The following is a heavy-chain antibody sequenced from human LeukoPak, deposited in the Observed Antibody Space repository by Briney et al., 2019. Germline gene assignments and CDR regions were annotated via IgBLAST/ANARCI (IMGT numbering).Heavy chain of an antibody. Sequence: ASVEVSCKASGGTFSSYAISWVRQAPGQGLEWMGGIIPIFGTANYARKFQGRVTITADESTSTAYMELSSLRSEDTAAYYCARLSIPGHGSGWSYVWFDPWGQGTLVTVSS. D-gene: IGHD6-19*01. V-gene: IGHV1-69*13. J-gene: IGHJ5*02. CDR2: IIPIFGTA. CDR1: GGTFSSYA. CDR3: ARLSIPGHGSGWSYVWFDP.